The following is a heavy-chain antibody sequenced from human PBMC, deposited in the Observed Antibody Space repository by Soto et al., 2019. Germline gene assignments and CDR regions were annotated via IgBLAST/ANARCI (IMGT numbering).Heavy chain of an antibody. CDR2: IKQDGSEK. CDR3: ACGYSYGYHYYFDY. J-gene: IGHJ4*02. CDR1: GFTFSSYW. D-gene: IGHD5-18*01. V-gene: IGHV3-7*05. Sequence: PGGSLRLSCAASGFTFSSYWMSWVRQAPGKGLEWVANIKQDGSEKYYVESVKGRFTISRNNAKNSMYLQKNSLRTENKAVYYCACGYSYGYHYYFDYWGQGTLVTVSS.